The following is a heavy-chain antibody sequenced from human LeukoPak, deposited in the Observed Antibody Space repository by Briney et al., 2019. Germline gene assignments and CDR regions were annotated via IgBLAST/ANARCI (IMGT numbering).Heavy chain of an antibody. D-gene: IGHD1-26*01. CDR2: ISAYNGNT. J-gene: IGHJ5*02. Sequence: GASVKVSCKASGYTFTSYGISWVRQAPGQGLEWMGWISAYNGNTNYAQKLQGRVTMTTDTSTSTAYMELRSLRSDDTAVYYCAKDYRQSGNGSANAGWLDPWGQGTLVTVSS. V-gene: IGHV1-18*01. CDR3: AKDYRQSGNGSANAGWLDP. CDR1: GYTFTSYG.